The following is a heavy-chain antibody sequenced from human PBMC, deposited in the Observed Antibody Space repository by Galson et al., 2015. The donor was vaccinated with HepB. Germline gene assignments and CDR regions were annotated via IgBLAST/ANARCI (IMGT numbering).Heavy chain of an antibody. J-gene: IGHJ4*02. V-gene: IGHV3-30*18. CDR1: GFNFSIYA. Sequence: SLRLSCAASGFNFSIYAMHWVRQAPGKGLEWVAVISYDGSNAHYADSVQGRFTFSRDNSKNTVYLQMNSLRPEDTAVYYCAKVAAVYYGSGSYHFDYWGQGTLVTVSA. D-gene: IGHD3-10*01. CDR2: ISYDGSNA. CDR3: AKVAAVYYGSGSYHFDY.